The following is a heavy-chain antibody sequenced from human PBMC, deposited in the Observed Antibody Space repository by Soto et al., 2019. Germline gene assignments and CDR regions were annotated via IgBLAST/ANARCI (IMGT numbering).Heavy chain of an antibody. D-gene: IGHD3-10*01. CDR2: ISAYNGNT. V-gene: IGHV1-18*01. CDR1: GYTFTSYG. CDR3: ARVLITIVRGVAYFDY. Sequence: EASVKVSCKASGYTFTSYGISWVRQAPGQGLEWMGWISAYNGNTNYAQKLQGRVTMTTDTSTSTAYMELRSLRSDDTAVYYCARVLITIVRGVAYFDYRSQGTVVTVSS. J-gene: IGHJ4*02.